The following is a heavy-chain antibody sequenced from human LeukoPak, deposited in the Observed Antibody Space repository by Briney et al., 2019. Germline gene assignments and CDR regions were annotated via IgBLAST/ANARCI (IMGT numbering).Heavy chain of an antibody. J-gene: IGHJ5*02. V-gene: IGHV1-18*01. Sequence: ASVKVSCKASGYTFTVYGISWVRQAPGQGLEWMGWISAYNGNTNYAQKLQGRVTMTTDTSTSTAYMELRSLRSDDTAVYYCARTSLFSIFGVVIIPVWFDPWGQGTLVTVSS. D-gene: IGHD3-3*01. CDR3: ARTSLFSIFGVVIIPVWFDP. CDR2: ISAYNGNT. CDR1: GYTFTVYG.